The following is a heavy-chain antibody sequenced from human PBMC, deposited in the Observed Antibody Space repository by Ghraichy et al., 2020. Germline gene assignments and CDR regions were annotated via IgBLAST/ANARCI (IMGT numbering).Heavy chain of an antibody. J-gene: IGHJ4*02. CDR3: ARLYASETYYNTGDYYDY. V-gene: IGHV1-2*02. CDR2: INPNSGDT. Sequence: ASVKVSCKASGYSFANYYMHWVRQAPGQGLEWMGWINPNSGDTHFAQKFQGRVTMTRDPSISTVYMELSRLRSADTAVYYCARLYASETYYNTGDYYDYWGQGTLVTVSS. CDR1: GYSFANYY. D-gene: IGHD3-10*01.